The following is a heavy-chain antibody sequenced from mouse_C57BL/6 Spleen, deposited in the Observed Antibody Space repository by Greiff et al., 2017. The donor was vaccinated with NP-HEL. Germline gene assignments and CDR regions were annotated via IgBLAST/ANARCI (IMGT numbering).Heavy chain of an antibody. CDR3: AGSRDPPGWDGFAY. CDR2: INPSTGGT. Sequence: VQLQQSGPELVKPGASVKISCKASGYSFTGYYMNWVKQSPEKSLEWIGEINPSTGGTTYNQKFKAKATLTVDKSSRTAYMQLKSLTSEDSAVYYCAGSRDPPGWDGFAYWGKGTLVTVSA. CDR1: GYSFTGYY. J-gene: IGHJ3*01. D-gene: IGHD4-1*01. V-gene: IGHV1-42*01.